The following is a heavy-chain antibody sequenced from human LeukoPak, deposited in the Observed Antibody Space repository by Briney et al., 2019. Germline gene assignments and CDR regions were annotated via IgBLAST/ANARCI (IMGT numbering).Heavy chain of an antibody. D-gene: IGHD6-19*01. Sequence: SGTLSLTCTVSGGSVSSDGYYWSWIRRPPRKGLEWIGFISFSGNTNYNPSLKSRVTISRDTSENRFSLKLSSVTATDTAIYYCARSSAWSPFDYWGQGTLVTVSS. CDR1: GGSVSSDGYY. J-gene: IGHJ4*02. CDR3: ARSSAWSPFDY. V-gene: IGHV4-61*08. CDR2: ISFSGNT.